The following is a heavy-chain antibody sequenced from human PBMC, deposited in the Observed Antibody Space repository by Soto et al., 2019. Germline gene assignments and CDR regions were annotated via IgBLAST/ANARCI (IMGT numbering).Heavy chain of an antibody. CDR2: INAGNGNT. V-gene: IGHV1-3*01. Sequence: QVQLVQSGAEVKKPGASVKVSCKASGYTFTSYAMHWVHQAPGQRLEWMGWINAGNGNTKYSQKFQGRVTITRDTSASTAYMELSSLRSEDTAVYYCAREIADYGGNSRFDYWGQGTLVTVSS. J-gene: IGHJ4*02. CDR1: GYTFTSYA. CDR3: AREIADYGGNSRFDY. D-gene: IGHD4-17*01.